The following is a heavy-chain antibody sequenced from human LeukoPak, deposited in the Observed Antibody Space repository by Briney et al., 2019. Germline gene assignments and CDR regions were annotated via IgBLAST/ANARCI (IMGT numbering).Heavy chain of an antibody. CDR1: GFRFNNYG. Sequence: PGGSLRLSCAASGFRFNNYGIHWVRQAPGKGLEWVAVTWYDGSNKYYADSVGDRFTVPRDNSKNTVYLQMNSLRVEDTAVYYCVKDEVYLDSGGYPTPDTTLDYWGQGTLVTVSS. CDR2: TWYDGSNK. CDR3: VKDEVYLDSGGYPTPDTTLDY. J-gene: IGHJ4*02. V-gene: IGHV3-33*06. D-gene: IGHD3-22*01.